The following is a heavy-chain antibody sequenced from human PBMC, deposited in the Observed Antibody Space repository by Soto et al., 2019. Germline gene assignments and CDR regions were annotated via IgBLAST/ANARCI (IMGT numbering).Heavy chain of an antibody. CDR2: IYTSGST. CDR1: GGSISSYY. CDR3: ARDSGGEPLYYYYGMDV. D-gene: IGHD1-26*01. Sequence: ATLSLTCTVPGGSISSYYWSWIRQPAGKGLEWIGRIYTSGSTNYNPSLKSRVTMSVDTSKNQFSLKLSSVTAADTAVYYCARDSGGEPLYYYYGMDVWGHGTTVTVTS. J-gene: IGHJ6*02. V-gene: IGHV4-4*07.